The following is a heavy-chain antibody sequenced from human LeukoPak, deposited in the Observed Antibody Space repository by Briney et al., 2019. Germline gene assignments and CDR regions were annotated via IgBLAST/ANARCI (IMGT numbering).Heavy chain of an antibody. J-gene: IGHJ4*02. Sequence: SETLSLTCTVSGDSISSYYWSWIRQPPGKGLEWIGYIYYSGSTNNNPSLKSRVTMSVDTSKNQFSLKLSSVTAADTAVYYCARTNSGSYPYQTLFDYWGQGTLVTVSS. CDR3: ARTNSGSYPYQTLFDY. D-gene: IGHD1-26*01. CDR2: IYYSGST. V-gene: IGHV4-59*01. CDR1: GDSISSYY.